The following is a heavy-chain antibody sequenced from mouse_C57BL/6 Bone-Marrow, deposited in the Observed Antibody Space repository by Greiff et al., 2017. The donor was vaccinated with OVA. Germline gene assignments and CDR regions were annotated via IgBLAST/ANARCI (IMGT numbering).Heavy chain of an antibody. J-gene: IGHJ4*01. CDR1: GYTFTEYT. CDR2: FYPGSGSI. CDR3: ARDEEGITTVEGGYAMDY. Sequence: QVQLQQSGAELVKPGASVKLSCKASGYTFTEYTIHWVKQRSGQGLEWIGWFYPGSGSIKYNEKFKDKATLTADKSSSTVYMELSRVTSEDSAVYFCARDEEGITTVEGGYAMDYWGQGTSVTVSS. D-gene: IGHD1-1*01. V-gene: IGHV1-62-2*01.